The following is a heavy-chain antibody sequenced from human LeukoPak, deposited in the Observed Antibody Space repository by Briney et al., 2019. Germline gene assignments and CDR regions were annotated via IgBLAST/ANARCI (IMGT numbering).Heavy chain of an antibody. D-gene: IGHD3-16*02. Sequence: PGGSLRLSCAASGFTFSSYGVHWVRQAPGKGLEWVAVISYDGSSKYYADSVKGRFTISRDNSKNTLYLQMNSLRAEDTAVYYCAKSLGGVIVTSFDYWGQGTLVTVSS. V-gene: IGHV3-30*18. CDR3: AKSLGGVIVTSFDY. CDR1: GFTFSSYG. J-gene: IGHJ4*02. CDR2: ISYDGSSK.